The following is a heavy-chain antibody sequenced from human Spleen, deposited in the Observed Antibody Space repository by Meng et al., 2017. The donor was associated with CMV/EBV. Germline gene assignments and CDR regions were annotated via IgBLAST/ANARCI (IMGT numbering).Heavy chain of an antibody. CDR3: SRDRVHGLVAAAFPPDP. CDR1: GYTFTSYG. CDR2: ISAYNGNT. J-gene: IGHJ5*02. V-gene: IGHV1-18*01. Sequence: ASVKVSCKASGYTFTSYGISWVRQAPGQGLEWMGWISAYNGNTNYEQQLQGRVTMTTDTSTSTAYMELRSLRSDDTAGYYCSRDRVHGLVAAAFPPDPWGQGTLVTVSS. D-gene: IGHD6-13*01.